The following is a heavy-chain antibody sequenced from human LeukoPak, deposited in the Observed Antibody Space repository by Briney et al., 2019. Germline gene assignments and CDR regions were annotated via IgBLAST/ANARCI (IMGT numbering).Heavy chain of an antibody. CDR1: GFAFNTYG. CDR3: ARGPGLGATATHFDY. V-gene: IGHV3-33*01. J-gene: IGHJ4*02. CDR2: IWYDGSNE. Sequence: GGTLRLSCEASGFAFNTYGMHWVRQAPGKGLEWVAVIWYDGSNENYADSVKGRFTISRDNSKNTLYLQMNSLRAEDTAVYYCARGPGLGATATHFDYWGQGTLVTVSS. D-gene: IGHD1-26*01.